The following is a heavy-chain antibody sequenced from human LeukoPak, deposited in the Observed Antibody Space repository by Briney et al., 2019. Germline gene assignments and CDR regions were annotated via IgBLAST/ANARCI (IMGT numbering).Heavy chain of an antibody. CDR2: FDPEDGET. D-gene: IGHD5-12*01. CDR3: ATVDIVATIKPGPFDY. V-gene: IGHV1-24*01. Sequence: ASVKVSCKVSGYTLTELSMHWVRQAPGKGLEWMGGFDPEDGETIYAQKFQGRVTMTEDTSTDTAYMELSSLRSEDTAVYYCATVDIVATIKPGPFDYWGQGTLVTVSS. J-gene: IGHJ4*02. CDR1: GYTLTELS.